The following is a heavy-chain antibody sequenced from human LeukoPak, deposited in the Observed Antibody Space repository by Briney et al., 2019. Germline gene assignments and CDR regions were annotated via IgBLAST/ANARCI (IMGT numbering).Heavy chain of an antibody. D-gene: IGHD6-6*01. CDR1: GFTFSSYS. V-gene: IGHV3-21*01. CDR3: ARDRYSSSSGNDY. J-gene: IGHJ4*02. Sequence: GGSLRLSCAASGFTFSSYSMNWVRQAPGKGLEWVSSISSGSSYIYYADSVKGRFTISGDNAKNSLYLQMNSLRAEDTAVYYCARDRYSSSSGNDYWGQGTLVTVSS. CDR2: ISSGSSYI.